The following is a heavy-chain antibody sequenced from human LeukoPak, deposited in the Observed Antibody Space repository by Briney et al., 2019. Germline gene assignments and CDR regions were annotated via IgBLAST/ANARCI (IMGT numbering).Heavy chain of an antibody. V-gene: IGHV3-48*03. Sequence: GGSLRLSCAASGFTFSSYEMNWVRQAPGKGLEWVSYISSSGSTIYYADSVKGRFTISRDNAKNSLYLQMNSLRAEDTAVYYCARGLKRGRGGYWGQGTLVIVSS. CDR1: GFTFSSYE. CDR2: ISSSGSTI. CDR3: ARGLKRGRGGY. D-gene: IGHD3-16*01. J-gene: IGHJ4*02.